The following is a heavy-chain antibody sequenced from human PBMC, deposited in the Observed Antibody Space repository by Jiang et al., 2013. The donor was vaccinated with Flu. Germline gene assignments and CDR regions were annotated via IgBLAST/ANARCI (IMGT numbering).Heavy chain of an antibody. Sequence: SGLVKPSQTLSLTCAVSGGSISSGGYSWSWIRQPPGKGLEWIGYIYHSGSTYYNPSLKSRVTISVDRSKNQFSLKLSSVTAADTAVYYCAREGDYWAFDYWGQGTLVTVSS. D-gene: IGHD4-17*01. J-gene: IGHJ4*02. CDR3: AREGDYWAFDY. V-gene: IGHV4-30-2*01. CDR2: IYHSGST. CDR1: GGSISSGGYS.